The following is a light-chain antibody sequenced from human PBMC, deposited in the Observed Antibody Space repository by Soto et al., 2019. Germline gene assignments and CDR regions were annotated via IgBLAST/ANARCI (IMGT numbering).Light chain of an antibody. CDR2: GAS. Sequence: EVVLTQSPGTLSLSPGDTATLSCMATQSISSGYLAWYQQKPGQAPRLLIYGASSRANGIPDRFSGIGSGADFTLTITGLEPDDFAVYYCQHYGSSTRTFGQGTKVDIK. CDR1: QSISSGY. V-gene: IGKV3-20*01. CDR3: QHYGSSTRT. J-gene: IGKJ1*01.